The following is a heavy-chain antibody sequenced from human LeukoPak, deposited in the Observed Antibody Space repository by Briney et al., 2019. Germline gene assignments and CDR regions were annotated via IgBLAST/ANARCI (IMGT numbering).Heavy chain of an antibody. D-gene: IGHD6-6*01. CDR3: ARDQRVTGRPDIDY. J-gene: IGHJ4*02. Sequence: GGSLRLSCAASGFTFRNHWMHWVRQTPGKGLVWVSRISSDGSSTTYADSVKGRFTISRDNAKNTLYLQMNNLSAEDTAMYYCARDQRVTGRPDIDYWGQGTLVIVSS. CDR2: ISSDGSST. V-gene: IGHV3-74*03. CDR1: GFTFRNHW.